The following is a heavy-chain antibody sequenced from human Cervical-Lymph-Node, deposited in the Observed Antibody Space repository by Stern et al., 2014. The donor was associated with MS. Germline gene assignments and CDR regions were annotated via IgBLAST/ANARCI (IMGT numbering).Heavy chain of an antibody. J-gene: IGHJ6*02. CDR3: ATSAGFYSAMDV. Sequence: VQLVESGAEVKKPGSSVKVSCKTSGGTFSNSAFSWIRQAPGQGLDWMGAIIPIFGTATSAQRFQGRVTISAHESTNTAYMELSSLRSEDTAVYYCATSAGFYSAMDVWGQGTTVTVSS. CDR1: GGTFSNSA. D-gene: IGHD2-21*01. V-gene: IGHV1-69*01. CDR2: IIPIFGTA.